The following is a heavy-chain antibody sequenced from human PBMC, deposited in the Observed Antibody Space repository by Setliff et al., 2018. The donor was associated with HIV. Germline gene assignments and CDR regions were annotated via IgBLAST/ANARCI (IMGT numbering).Heavy chain of an antibody. CDR3: ARELLRSWDGSENSYKPYYFDY. D-gene: IGHD3-10*01. J-gene: IGHJ4*02. V-gene: IGHV4-38-2*02. CDR1: GASVRGGDH. CDR2: IYNRGST. Sequence: SETLSLTCTVSGASVRGGDHWSWVRQAPGKGLEWIGSIYNRGSTYYNPSLKSRVTISVDTSKNQFSLKLSSVTAADTAVYYCARELLRSWDGSENSYKPYYFDYWGQGTLVTVSP.